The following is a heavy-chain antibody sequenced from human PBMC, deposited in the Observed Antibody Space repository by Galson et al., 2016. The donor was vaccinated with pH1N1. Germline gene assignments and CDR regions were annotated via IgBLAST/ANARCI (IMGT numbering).Heavy chain of an antibody. CDR2: IYWDDDK. Sequence: PALVKPTQTLTLTCTFSGFSLSTSGVGVGWIRQPPGKALEWLALIYWDDDKRYSPSLKSRLTITKDTSKNQVVLTMTNMDPVDTATYYCSRSSSWSPPWNNGFDPWGQGTLVTVSS. CDR3: SRSSSWSPPWNNGFDP. J-gene: IGHJ5*02. V-gene: IGHV2-5*02. D-gene: IGHD6-13*01. CDR1: GFSLSTSGVG.